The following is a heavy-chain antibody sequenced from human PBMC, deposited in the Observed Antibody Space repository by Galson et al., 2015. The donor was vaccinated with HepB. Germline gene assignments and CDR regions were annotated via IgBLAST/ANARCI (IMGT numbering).Heavy chain of an antibody. CDR3: AREGAIRGAFDI. D-gene: IGHD1-26*01. Sequence: SVKVSCKASGGTFSSYAISWVRQAPGQGLEWMGGIIPIFGTANYAQKFQGRVTITADKSTSTAYMELSSLRSEDTAVYYCAREGAIRGAFDIWGQGTMVTVSS. V-gene: IGHV1-69*06. J-gene: IGHJ3*02. CDR2: IIPIFGTA. CDR1: GGTFSSYA.